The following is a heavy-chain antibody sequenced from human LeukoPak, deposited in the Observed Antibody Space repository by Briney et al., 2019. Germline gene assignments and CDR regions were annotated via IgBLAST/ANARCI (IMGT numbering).Heavy chain of an antibody. D-gene: IGHD3-10*01. CDR3: ARVNYYGSGSSYYMDV. V-gene: IGHV4-39*07. CDR1: GGSFSSSSYY. Sequence: SETLSLTCTVSGGSFSSSSYYWGWIRQPPGKGLEWIASIYYSGSSYYNPSLNSRVTISVDTSRNQFSLKVSSVTAADTAVYYCARVNYYGSGSSYYMDVWGKGTTVTVSS. CDR2: IYYSGSS. J-gene: IGHJ6*03.